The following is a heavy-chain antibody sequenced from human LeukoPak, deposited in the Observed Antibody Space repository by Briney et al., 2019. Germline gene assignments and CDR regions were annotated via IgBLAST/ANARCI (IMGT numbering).Heavy chain of an antibody. D-gene: IGHD3-22*01. CDR3: ARAVNYYDSSGSHKIYYYYGMDV. CDR1: GGSFSGYY. CDR2: INHSGST. V-gene: IGHV4-34*01. Sequence: SETLSLTCAVYGGSFSGYYWSWIRQPPGKGLEWIGEINHSGSTNYNPSLKSRVTISVDTSKNQFSLKLSSVTAAGTAVYYCARAVNYYDSSGSHKIYYYYGMDVWGQGTTVTVSS. J-gene: IGHJ6*02.